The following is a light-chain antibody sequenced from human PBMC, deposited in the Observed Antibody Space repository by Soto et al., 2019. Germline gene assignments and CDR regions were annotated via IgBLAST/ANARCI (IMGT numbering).Light chain of an antibody. V-gene: IGKV3-20*01. Sequence: EIVLTQSPATLSLSPGETATLSSSARPSVSSHFAWHQQKNGQAPRLLIYGASSRPTGIPDRFSGSGCGTDFTLTISRLEPEDFAVYYCQQYGSSSTFGQGTRPAI. CDR3: QQYGSSST. J-gene: IGKJ5*01. CDR1: PSVSSH. CDR2: GAS.